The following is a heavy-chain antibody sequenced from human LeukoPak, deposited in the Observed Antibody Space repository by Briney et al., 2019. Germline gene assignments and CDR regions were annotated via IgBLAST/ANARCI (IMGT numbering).Heavy chain of an antibody. CDR3: ARTRAAAAGLYYFDY. CDR2: ISSSSSTI. D-gene: IGHD2-2*01. Sequence: GGSLRLSCAASGFTFSSYSMNWVRQAPGKGLEWVSYISSSSSTIYYADSVKGRFTISRDNAKNSLYLQMNSLRAEDTAVYYCARTRAAAAGLYYFDYWGQGTLVTVSS. CDR1: GFTFSSYS. J-gene: IGHJ4*02. V-gene: IGHV3-48*01.